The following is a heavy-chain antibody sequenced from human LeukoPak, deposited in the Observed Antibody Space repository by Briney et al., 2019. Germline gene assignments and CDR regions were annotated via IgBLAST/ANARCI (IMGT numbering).Heavy chain of an antibody. Sequence: GGSLRLSCGASGFTFSSAAMRWVRQAPGKGLEWVSDIIGSGGSTYYADSVKGRFTISRANSKNTLYLQMNSLRAEDTALYYCVKSSRVVVIANHYYYYGMDVWGQGTTVTVSS. J-gene: IGHJ6*02. CDR3: VKSSRVVVIANHYYYYGMDV. CDR1: GFTFSSAA. D-gene: IGHD3-22*01. CDR2: IIGSGGST. V-gene: IGHV3-23*01.